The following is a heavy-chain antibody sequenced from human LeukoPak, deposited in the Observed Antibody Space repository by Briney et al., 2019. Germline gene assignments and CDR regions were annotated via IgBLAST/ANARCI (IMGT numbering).Heavy chain of an antibody. V-gene: IGHV5-51*01. J-gene: IGHJ3*02. Sequence: GESLEISCKGSGYSFTSYWIGWVRQMPGKGLEWMGIIYPGDSDTRYSPSFQGQVTISADKSISTAYLQWSSLKASDTAMYFCARIPAMEAFDIWGQGTMLTVSS. CDR1: GYSFTSYW. CDR2: IYPGDSDT. D-gene: IGHD5-18*01. CDR3: ARIPAMEAFDI.